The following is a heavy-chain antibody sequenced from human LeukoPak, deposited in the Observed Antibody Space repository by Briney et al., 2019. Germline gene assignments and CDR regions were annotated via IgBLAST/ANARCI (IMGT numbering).Heavy chain of an antibody. J-gene: IGHJ3*02. CDR2: VYQSGTT. D-gene: IGHD2-15*01. CDR1: GYSIGSNYY. V-gene: IGHV4-38-2*01. Sequence: SETLSLTCGVSGYSIGSNYYWAWIRQPSGKGLEWIGNVYQSGTTYYFPSLKSRVTMSVDTSKNQVSLNLTSVTAAATVVYYCARGETIVADRRKGDFFDNWGQGTMVTVSS. CDR3: ARGETIVADRRKGDFFDN.